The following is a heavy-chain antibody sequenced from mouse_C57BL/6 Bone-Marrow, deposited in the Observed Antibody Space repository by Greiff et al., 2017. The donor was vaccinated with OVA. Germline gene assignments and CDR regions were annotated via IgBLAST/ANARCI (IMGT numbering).Heavy chain of an antibody. J-gene: IGHJ3*01. CDR3: AREKLSY. D-gene: IGHD1-3*01. CDR2: ISDGGSYT. Sequence: EVKLVESGGGLVKPGGSLKLSCAASGFTFSSYAMSWVRQTPEKRLEWVATISDGGSYTYYPDNVKGRFTISRDNAKNNLYLQMSHLKSEDTAMYYCAREKLSYWGQGTLVTVSA. CDR1: GFTFSSYA. V-gene: IGHV5-4*01.